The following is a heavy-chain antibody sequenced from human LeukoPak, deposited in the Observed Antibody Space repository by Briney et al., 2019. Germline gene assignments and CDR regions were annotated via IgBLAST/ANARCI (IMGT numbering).Heavy chain of an antibody. CDR2: ISSDSSDI. J-gene: IGHJ5*02. Sequence: PGGSLRLSCAASGFSFSNSMNWVRQAPGKGLEWVSSISSDSSDIFHVDSVKGRFTISRDNAKNSLFLQMNSLRAEDTAVYYCAKNEPDFWSGYLTTNWFDPWGQGTLVTVSS. CDR3: AKNEPDFWSGYLTTNWFDP. V-gene: IGHV3-21*04. CDR1: GFSFSNS. D-gene: IGHD3-3*01.